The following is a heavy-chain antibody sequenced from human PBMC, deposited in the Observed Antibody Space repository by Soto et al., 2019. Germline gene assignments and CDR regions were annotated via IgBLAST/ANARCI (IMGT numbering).Heavy chain of an antibody. J-gene: IGHJ4*02. CDR1: GFTFDDYA. Sequence: EVQLVESGGGLVQPGRSLRLSCAASGFTFDDYAMHWVRQAPGQGLEWVSGISWNSGSIGYADSVKGRFTISRDNAKNSLPLKMNSLRAEDTALYYCAKDHCTGSRCYSDYWGQGTLVTVSS. D-gene: IGHD2-8*02. CDR3: AKDHCTGSRCYSDY. V-gene: IGHV3-9*01. CDR2: ISWNSGSI.